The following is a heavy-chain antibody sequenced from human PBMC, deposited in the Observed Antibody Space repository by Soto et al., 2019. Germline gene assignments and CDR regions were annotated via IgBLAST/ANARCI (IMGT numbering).Heavy chain of an antibody. CDR1: GDSINSDY. Sequence: SETLSLTCTVSGDSINSDYWSWIRLPPEKGMKRIGYIYYSGSTNYNPSLKSRVNITVDTSKNQFSLKLSAVTAADMSVYYCARQPPGIEPPDILDYWSQGTLVTGSS. CDR2: IYYSGST. CDR3: ARQPPGIEPPDILDY. V-gene: IGHV4-59*08. J-gene: IGHJ4*02. D-gene: IGHD2-15*01.